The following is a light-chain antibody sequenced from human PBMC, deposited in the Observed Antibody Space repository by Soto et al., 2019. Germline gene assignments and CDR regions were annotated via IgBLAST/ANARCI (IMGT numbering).Light chain of an antibody. Sequence: QSVLTQPPSVSEAPGQRVTISCTGSSSNIGAGYEAHWYQQGPGTAPKLLIYENNNRPSGVPDRFSGSTSGTSASLAITGLQAQYEAQYYCQSYHSPLSAYVFRPGTHLPVL. J-gene: IGLJ1*01. V-gene: IGLV1-40*01. CDR3: QSYHSPLSAYV. CDR1: SSNIGAGYE. CDR2: ENN.